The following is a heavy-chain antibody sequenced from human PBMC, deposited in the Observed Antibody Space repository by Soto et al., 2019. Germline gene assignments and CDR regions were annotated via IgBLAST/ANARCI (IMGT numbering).Heavy chain of an antibody. CDR3: ARAQIGFNYWYFDL. D-gene: IGHD6-25*01. CDR2: IIPILGIA. Sequence: QVQLVQSGAEVKKPGSSVKVSCKASGGTFSSYTISWVRQAPGQGLEWMGRIIPILGIANYAQKFQGRVKXXAXKXXSTAYMELSSLRSEDTAVYYCARAQIGFNYWYFDLWGRGTLVTVSS. CDR1: GGTFSSYT. J-gene: IGHJ2*01. V-gene: IGHV1-69*02.